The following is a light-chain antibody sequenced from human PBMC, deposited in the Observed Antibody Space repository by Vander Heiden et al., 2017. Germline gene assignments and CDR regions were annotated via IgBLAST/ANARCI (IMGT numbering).Light chain of an antibody. Sequence: DIQMTQSPSSLSASVGDTIIIACRASENIVDHVNWYQQKPGKAPNFLMSSTPRSESVVPSRFSGSGSGTDFTLTIASLQVDDFATYYCQQTDASLRTFGQGTRVEVK. CDR2: STP. CDR1: ENIVDH. CDR3: QQTDASLRT. J-gene: IGKJ1*01. V-gene: IGKV1-39*01.